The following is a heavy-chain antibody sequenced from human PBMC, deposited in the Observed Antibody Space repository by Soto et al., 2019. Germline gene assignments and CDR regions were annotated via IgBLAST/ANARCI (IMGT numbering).Heavy chain of an antibody. CDR3: TRSGVGATRGYFVY. Sequence: QVQLVQSGAEVKKPGSSVKVSCKASGGPFTTYRFSWVRQAPGQGLEWMGGLVPVSDTANYAQKFQGRVTITADKVASTAFLELRSLTSEDTAIYYCTRSGVGATRGYFVYWGQGTLVTVSS. D-gene: IGHD1-26*01. J-gene: IGHJ4*02. CDR1: GGPFTTYR. CDR2: LVPVSDTA. V-gene: IGHV1-69*06.